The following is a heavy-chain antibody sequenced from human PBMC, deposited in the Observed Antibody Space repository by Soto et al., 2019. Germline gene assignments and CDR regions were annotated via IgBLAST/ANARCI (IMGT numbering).Heavy chain of an antibody. V-gene: IGHV4-39*07. CDR3: ARAGLLWFEKNYYYGMDV. D-gene: IGHD3-10*01. CDR1: GGSISSDSYY. J-gene: IGHJ6*02. CDR2: ISYSGST. Sequence: SETLSLTCTVSGGSISSDSYYWGWIRQSPEKGLEWIASISYSGSTYYNPTLKSRLIISVDTSKSQFSLKLSSVTAADTAVYYCARAGLLWFEKNYYYGMDVWGQGTTVTVSS.